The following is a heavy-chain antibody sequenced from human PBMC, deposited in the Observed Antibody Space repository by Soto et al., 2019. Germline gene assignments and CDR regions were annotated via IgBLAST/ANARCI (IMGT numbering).Heavy chain of an antibody. J-gene: IGHJ4*02. CDR3: ARAFDSSGYSNALPAY. Sequence: SLRLSCAASGFTFSSYWMSWVRQAPGKGLEWVANIKQDGSEKYYVDSVKGRFTISRDNAKNSLYLQMNSLRAEDTAVYYCARAFDSSGYSNALPAYWGPGTLVTAPQ. V-gene: IGHV3-7*01. CDR2: IKQDGSEK. CDR1: GFTFSSYW. D-gene: IGHD3-22*01.